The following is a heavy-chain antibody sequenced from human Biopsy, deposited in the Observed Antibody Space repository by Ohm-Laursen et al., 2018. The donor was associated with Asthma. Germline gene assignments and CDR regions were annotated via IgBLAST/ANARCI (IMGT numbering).Heavy chain of an antibody. Sequence: SSVKASCKIPGGTFSNFAISWVRQAPGQGLEWLGGIMTVFGTTNYAQKFQGRVTITADESTSTAYMEVTSLRSEDTAIYYCARCQVGYSSGWSLLLKKIYYSGMDVWGQGTAVTVSS. CDR1: GGTFSNFA. CDR3: ARCQVGYSSGWSLLLKKIYYSGMDV. V-gene: IGHV1-69*01. J-gene: IGHJ6*02. D-gene: IGHD6-19*01. CDR2: IMTVFGTT.